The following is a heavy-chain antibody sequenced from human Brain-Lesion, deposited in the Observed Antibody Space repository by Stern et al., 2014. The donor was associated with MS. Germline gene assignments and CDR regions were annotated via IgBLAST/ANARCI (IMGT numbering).Heavy chain of an antibody. CDR2: VNNDGRRT. Sequence: VQLVESGGGLVQPGGSLRLSCAASGFTFRNYWMHWVRHAPGKGLVWVSRVNNDGRRTSYADSVKGRFTMSRDNAKNTLYLQMNSLRVEDTAIYYCARGERWFDSWGQGTLVTVSS. CDR3: ARGERWFDS. CDR1: GFTFRNYW. V-gene: IGHV3-74*02. D-gene: IGHD3-10*01. J-gene: IGHJ5*01.